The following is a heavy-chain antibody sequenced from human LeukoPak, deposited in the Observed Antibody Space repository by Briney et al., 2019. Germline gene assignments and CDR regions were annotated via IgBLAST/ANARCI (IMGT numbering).Heavy chain of an antibody. CDR1: GFTFRSYW. CDR3: AREYFYGSGGYYNGY. J-gene: IGHJ4*02. V-gene: IGHV3-7*04. Sequence: GGSLRLSCAASGFTFRSYWMTWVRQAPGKGLEWAANIKQDGNEKYYVDSVKGRFTISRDNAKNSLYLQMNSLRAEDTAVYYCAREYFYGSGGYYNGYWGQGTLVTVSS. D-gene: IGHD3-10*01. CDR2: IKQDGNEK.